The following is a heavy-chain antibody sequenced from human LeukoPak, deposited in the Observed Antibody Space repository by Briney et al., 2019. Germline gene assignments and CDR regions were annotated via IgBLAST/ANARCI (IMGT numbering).Heavy chain of an antibody. CDR1: GFTFSSYD. CDR3: AREALGSSSLDAFDI. V-gene: IGHV3-48*01. J-gene: IGHJ3*02. Sequence: GALRLSCAASGFTFSSYDMNWVRQAPGKGLEWVSYISRSSSTIYYADSVKGRFTISRDNAKNSLYLQMNSLRAEDTAVYYCAREALGSSSLDAFDIWGQGTMVTVSS. D-gene: IGHD6-13*01. CDR2: ISRSSSTI.